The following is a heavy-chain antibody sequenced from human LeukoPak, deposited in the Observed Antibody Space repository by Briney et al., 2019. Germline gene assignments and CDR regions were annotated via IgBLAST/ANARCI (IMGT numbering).Heavy chain of an antibody. J-gene: IGHJ3*02. Sequence: GGSLRLSCAASGFTFSSYAMRWVRQAPGKGLEWVSAISGSGGSTYYADSVKGRFTISRDNSKNTLYLQMNSLRAEDTAVYYCAKSYTVVVTANDAFDIWGQGTMVTVSS. CDR3: AKSYTVVVTANDAFDI. CDR2: ISGSGGST. D-gene: IGHD2-21*02. V-gene: IGHV3-23*01. CDR1: GFTFSSYA.